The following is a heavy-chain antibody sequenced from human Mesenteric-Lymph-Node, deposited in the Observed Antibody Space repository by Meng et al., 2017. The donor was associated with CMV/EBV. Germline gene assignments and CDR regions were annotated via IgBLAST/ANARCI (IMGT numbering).Heavy chain of an antibody. CDR3: AKVGVVPPSGDLDY. J-gene: IGHJ4*02. CDR1: GFYFSSYW. V-gene: IGHV3-30*02. Sequence: GESLKISCLDSGFYFSSYWMNWVRQAPGKGLEWVAFIRYDGSNKYYADSVKGRCTISRDNSENTLYLQMNSLRAEDTAVYYCAKVGVVPPSGDLDYWGQGTLVTVSS. D-gene: IGHD3-16*01. CDR2: IRYDGSNK.